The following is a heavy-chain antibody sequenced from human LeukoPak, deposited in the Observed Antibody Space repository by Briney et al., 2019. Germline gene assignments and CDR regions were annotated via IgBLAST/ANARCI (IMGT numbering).Heavy chain of an antibody. CDR2: INPNSGGT. Sequence: GASVKVSCKASGYTFTGYYIHWVRQAHGQGLEWMGWINPNSGGTNYAQKFQGRVTMTRDTSISTAYMELSRLRSDDTAVYYCARTNWSRSYSPDAFDMWGQGTMVTVSS. D-gene: IGHD1-26*01. CDR1: GYTFTGYY. CDR3: ARTNWSRSYSPDAFDM. V-gene: IGHV1-2*02. J-gene: IGHJ3*02.